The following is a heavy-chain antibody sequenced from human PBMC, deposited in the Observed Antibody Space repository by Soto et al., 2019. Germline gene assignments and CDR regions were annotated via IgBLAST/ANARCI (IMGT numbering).Heavy chain of an antibody. D-gene: IGHD5-12*01. J-gene: IGHJ6*02. Sequence: EVQLLEAGGGLVQPGGSLRLSCAASGFTFSSYAMSWVRQAPGKGLEWVSAISGSGGSTYYADSVKGRYTISSDHSKNTLYLQMTRLRAEDTAVYYCANRYSGYDSMDVWGQGTTVTVSS. CDR1: GFTFSSYA. V-gene: IGHV3-23*01. CDR2: ISGSGGST. CDR3: ANRYSGYDSMDV.